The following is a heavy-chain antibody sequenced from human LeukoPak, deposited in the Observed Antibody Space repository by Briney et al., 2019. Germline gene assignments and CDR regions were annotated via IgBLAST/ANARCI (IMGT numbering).Heavy chain of an antibody. J-gene: IGHJ4*02. V-gene: IGHV3-30*03. CDR1: GFTFSSYG. CDR2: ISYDGSNK. CDR3: ARGEYYSDTSSYFDY. D-gene: IGHD3-22*01. Sequence: GGSLRLSCAASGFTFSSYGMNWVRQAPGKGLEWVAVISYDGSNKYYADSVGGRFTISRDNSKNTLFVQMSSLRAEDTAVYYCARGEYYSDTSSYFDYWGQGTLVTVSS.